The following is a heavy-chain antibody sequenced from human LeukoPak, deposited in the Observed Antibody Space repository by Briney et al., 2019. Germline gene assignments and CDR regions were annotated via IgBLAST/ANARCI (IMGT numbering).Heavy chain of an antibody. CDR1: GFTFTDYY. CDR3: ATAVPAAIHTADDY. J-gene: IGHJ4*02. Sequence: PGVSLRLSCATSGFTFTDYYMSWIRQAPGKGLEWVSYISVSGTTMYYADSVKGRFTLSRDNAKNSLYLQMNSLRAEDTAVYYCATAVPAAIHTADDYWGQGTLVTVSS. CDR2: ISVSGTTM. V-gene: IGHV3-11*01. D-gene: IGHD2-2*02.